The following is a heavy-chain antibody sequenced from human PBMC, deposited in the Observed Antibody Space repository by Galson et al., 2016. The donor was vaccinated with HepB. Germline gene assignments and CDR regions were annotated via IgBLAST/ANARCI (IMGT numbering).Heavy chain of an antibody. J-gene: IGHJ4*02. CDR1: GFTFSTYG. Sequence: SLRLSCAASGFTFSTYGMHWVRQAPGKGLEWVAVISHDGSNYYYGDSVKGRFTISRDNSKNTLYLQMNSLRAEDTAVYYCAKDLFGDYGGRFDSRGQGTLVTVSS. D-gene: IGHD4-23*01. V-gene: IGHV3-30*18. CDR2: ISHDGSNY. CDR3: AKDLFGDYGGRFDS.